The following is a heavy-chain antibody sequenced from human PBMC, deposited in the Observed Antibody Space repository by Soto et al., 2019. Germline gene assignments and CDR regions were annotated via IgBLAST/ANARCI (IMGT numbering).Heavy chain of an antibody. V-gene: IGHV1-69*06. CDR2: IIPIFGTA. Sequence: QVQLVQSGAEVKKPGSSVKVSCKASGGTFSSYAISWVRQAPGQGLEWMGGIIPIFGTANYAQKFQGRVTITADKSTRTAYMELRSLRSEDTAVYYCAGTPTTVTTPNPDYWGQGTLVTVSS. CDR1: GGTFSSYA. CDR3: AGTPTTVTTPNPDY. D-gene: IGHD4-17*01. J-gene: IGHJ4*02.